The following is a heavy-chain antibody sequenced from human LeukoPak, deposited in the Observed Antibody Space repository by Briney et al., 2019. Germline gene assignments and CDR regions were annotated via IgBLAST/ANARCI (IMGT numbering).Heavy chain of an antibody. D-gene: IGHD6-19*01. Sequence: SETLSLTCAVYGGSFSGYYWSWIRQPPGKGLEWIGEINHSGSTNYNPSLKSRVTISVDTSKNQFSLKLSSVTAADTAVYYCASRPPGYSSGWPIEDIHWGQGTLVTVSS. V-gene: IGHV4-34*01. CDR1: GGSFSGYY. J-gene: IGHJ4*02. CDR2: INHSGST. CDR3: ASRPPGYSSGWPIEDIH.